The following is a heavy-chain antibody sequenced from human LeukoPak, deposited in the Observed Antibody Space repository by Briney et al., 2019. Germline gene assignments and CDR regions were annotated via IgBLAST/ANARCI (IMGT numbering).Heavy chain of an antibody. Sequence: SETLSLTCAVYGGSFSGYYWSWIRQPPGKGLEWIGEINHSGSTNYNPTLKSRVTISVDTSKNQFSLKLSSVTAADTAVYYCAREDSSSGWYYFDYWGQGTLVTVSS. V-gene: IGHV4-34*01. CDR2: INHSGST. J-gene: IGHJ4*02. D-gene: IGHD6-19*01. CDR1: GGSFSGYY. CDR3: AREDSSSGWYYFDY.